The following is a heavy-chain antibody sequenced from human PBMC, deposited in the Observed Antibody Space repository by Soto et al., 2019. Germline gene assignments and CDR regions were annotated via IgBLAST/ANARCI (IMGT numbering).Heavy chain of an antibody. V-gene: IGHV4-34*01. CDR1: GGSFSGYY. J-gene: IGHJ4*02. D-gene: IGHD5-12*01. CDR3: ARDDYSGYYFDY. Sequence: SETLSLTCAVYGGSFSGYYRSWIRQPPGKGLEWIGETNHSGSTNYNPSLKSRVTISVDTSKNQFSLKLSSVTAADTAVYYCARDDYSGYYFDYWGQGTLVTVSS. CDR2: TNHSGST.